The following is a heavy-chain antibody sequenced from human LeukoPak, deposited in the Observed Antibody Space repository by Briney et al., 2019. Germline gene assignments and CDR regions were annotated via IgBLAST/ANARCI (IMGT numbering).Heavy chain of an antibody. J-gene: IGHJ4*02. V-gene: IGHV3-33*06. CDR2: IWYDGSNK. Sequence: PGRSLRLSCAASGFTFSSYGMHWVRQAPGKGLEWVAVIWYDGSNKYYADSVKGRFTISRDNSKNTLYLQMNSLRAEDTAVYYCAKGFWAGVVITYWGQGTLVTVSS. D-gene: IGHD3-3*01. CDR1: GFTFSSYG. CDR3: AKGFWAGVVITY.